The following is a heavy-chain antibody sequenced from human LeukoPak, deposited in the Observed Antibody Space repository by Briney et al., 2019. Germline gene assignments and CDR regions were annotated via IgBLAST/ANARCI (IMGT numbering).Heavy chain of an antibody. CDR3: ARDSPDDAFDI. Sequence: GGSLRLSCAASGFTFSNYWMSWVRQAPGKGLEWVANIKQDGSEKYYVDSVKGRFTISRDNAKNSLYLQMNSLRAEDTAVYYCARDSPDDAFDIWGQGTMVTVSS. V-gene: IGHV3-7*01. CDR1: GFTFSNYW. CDR2: IKQDGSEK. J-gene: IGHJ3*02.